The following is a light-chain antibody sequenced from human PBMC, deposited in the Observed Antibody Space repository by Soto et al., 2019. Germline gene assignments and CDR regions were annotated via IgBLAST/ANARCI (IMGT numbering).Light chain of an antibody. CDR3: HQRSKWPLT. CDR1: QSVRSY. CDR2: DAS. J-gene: IGKJ4*01. V-gene: IGKV3-11*01. Sequence: EIVMTQSPATLSVSPGERVSLSCRASQSVRSYLAWYQQKPGQAPRLLIYDASNRATDIPARFSGSGSGTDFTLTISSLDPEDSAVYYCHQRSKWPLTFGGGTKVEIK.